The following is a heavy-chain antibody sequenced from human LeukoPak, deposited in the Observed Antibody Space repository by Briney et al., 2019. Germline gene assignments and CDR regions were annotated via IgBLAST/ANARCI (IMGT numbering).Heavy chain of an antibody. CDR2: INTDGSST. Sequence: QPGGSLRLSCAASGFTFSSYWMHWVRQPPGKGLVWVSRINTDGSSTSYADSVKGRFTISRDNAKNTLYLQMNSLRAEDTAVYYCARELPPEGYGDYGGDFDIWGHRTMVTVSS. CDR1: GFTFSSYW. J-gene: IGHJ3*02. CDR3: ARELPPEGYGDYGGDFDI. D-gene: IGHD4-17*01. V-gene: IGHV3-74*01.